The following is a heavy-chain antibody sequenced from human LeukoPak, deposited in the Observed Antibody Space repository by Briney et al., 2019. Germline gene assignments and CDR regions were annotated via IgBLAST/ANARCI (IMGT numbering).Heavy chain of an antibody. CDR2: INHSGST. CDR3: ARAKYYYGSGSYGSYYYYYGMDV. CDR1: GASFSGYY. V-gene: IGHV4-34*01. D-gene: IGHD3-10*01. J-gene: IGHJ6*02. Sequence: SESLSLTCAVYGASFSGYYWSWIRQPPGKGLEWIGEINHSGSTNYNPSLKSRVTISVDTSKNQFSLKLSSVTAADTAVYYCARAKYYYGSGSYGSYYYYYGMDVWGQGTTVTVSS.